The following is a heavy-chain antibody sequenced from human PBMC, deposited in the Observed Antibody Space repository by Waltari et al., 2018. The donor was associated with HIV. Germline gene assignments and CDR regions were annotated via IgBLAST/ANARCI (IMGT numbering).Heavy chain of an antibody. D-gene: IGHD3-3*01. CDR3: VRDRLEGAFDI. CDR2: ISPNSGGT. Sequence: QVQLVQSGAEVKKPGASVKVSCKTSGYTFTGYYMNWVRQAPGQGLEWMGWISPNSGGTNYAQKFQGRVTMTRDTSISTAYMDLSRLRSDDTAVYYCVRDRLEGAFDIWGQGTMVTVSS. V-gene: IGHV1-2*02. CDR1: GYTFTGYY. J-gene: IGHJ3*02.